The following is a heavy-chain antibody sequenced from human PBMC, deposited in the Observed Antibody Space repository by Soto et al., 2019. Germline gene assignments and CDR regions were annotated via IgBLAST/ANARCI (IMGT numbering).Heavy chain of an antibody. D-gene: IGHD1-20*01. CDR1: GYRFTDYA. CDR2: INPSDGST. V-gene: IGHV1-3*01. Sequence: GASVKVSCKASGYRFTDYAIHWVRQAPGQRPEWMGWINPSDGSTNYAQKLQGRVTMTTDTSTSTVDMELSSLRSEDTAVYYCARVRYSRWFDPWGQGTLVTVSS. J-gene: IGHJ5*02. CDR3: ARVRYSRWFDP.